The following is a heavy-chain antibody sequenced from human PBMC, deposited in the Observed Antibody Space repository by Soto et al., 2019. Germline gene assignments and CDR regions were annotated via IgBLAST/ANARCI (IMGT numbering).Heavy chain of an antibody. CDR1: GFTFSDYG. CDR2: ITYDGEYK. D-gene: IGHD2-21*01. Sequence: QVQLVESGGGVVQPGRSRRLSCAGSGFTFSDYGIFWVRQAPGKGLEWVSLITYDGEYKDYVDSVKGRFTISRDNSKNTVYLQVSSLRVGDTAVYYCAKDRRRYSDLGTDYGLDVWGQGTTV. CDR3: AKDRRRYSDLGTDYGLDV. V-gene: IGHV3-30*18. J-gene: IGHJ6*02.